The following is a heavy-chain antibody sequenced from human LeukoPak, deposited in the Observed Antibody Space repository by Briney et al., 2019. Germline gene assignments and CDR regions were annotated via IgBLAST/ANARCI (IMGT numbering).Heavy chain of an antibody. D-gene: IGHD6-19*01. V-gene: IGHV3-23*01. Sequence: PGGSLRLSCAASGFTFSSYAMSWVRQAPGKGLEWVSGISSSGGSTYYADSVKGRFTISRDNSKKTLYLQMDSLRVEDTAVYYCAKVGIAAVAAPYFDYWGQGTVVTVSS. CDR1: GFTFSSYA. J-gene: IGHJ4*02. CDR2: ISSSGGST. CDR3: AKVGIAAVAAPYFDY.